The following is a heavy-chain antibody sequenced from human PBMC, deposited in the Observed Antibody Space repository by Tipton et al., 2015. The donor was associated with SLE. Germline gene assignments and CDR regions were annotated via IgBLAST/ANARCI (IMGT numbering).Heavy chain of an antibody. J-gene: IGHJ4*02. CDR1: DYSISSGHY. CDR2: ISHSGNS. D-gene: IGHD3-22*01. Sequence: TLSLTCAVSDYSISSGHYWGWIRQPPGKGLEWIGSISHSGNSYYNPSLKSRITMSLDTSRNRVFLRLSSVTAADTAIYYCARHDYDDNGYYMQYFDYWGQGTLVTVSS. CDR3: ARHDYDDNGYYMQYFDY. V-gene: IGHV4-38-2*01.